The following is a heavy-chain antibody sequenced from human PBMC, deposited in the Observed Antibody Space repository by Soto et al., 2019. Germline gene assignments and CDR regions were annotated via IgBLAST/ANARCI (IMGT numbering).Heavy chain of an antibody. CDR3: TRQYYDSSGYLSPAGY. V-gene: IGHV3-73*02. CDR1: GFTFSGSA. D-gene: IGHD3-22*01. CDR2: IRSKANSYAT. J-gene: IGHJ4*02. Sequence: EVQLVESGGGLVQPGGSLKLSCAASGFTFSGSAMHWVRQASGKGLEWVGSIRSKANSYATAYAASVKGRFTISRDDSKNTAYLQMNSLKTEDTAVYYCTRQYYDSSGYLSPAGYWGQGTLVTVSS.